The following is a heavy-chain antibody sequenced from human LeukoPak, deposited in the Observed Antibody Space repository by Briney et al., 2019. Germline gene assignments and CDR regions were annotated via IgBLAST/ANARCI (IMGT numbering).Heavy chain of an antibody. V-gene: IGHV4-34*01. J-gene: IGHJ4*02. D-gene: IGHD3-22*01. CDR2: INHSGST. Sequence: SETLSLTCAVYGGSFSGYYWSWIRQPPGKGLEWIGEINHSGSTNYNPSLKSRVTISVDTYKNQFSLKLSSVTAADTAVYYCARVEYDSSGYFPGYWGQGTLVTVSS. CDR1: GGSFSGYY. CDR3: ARVEYDSSGYFPGY.